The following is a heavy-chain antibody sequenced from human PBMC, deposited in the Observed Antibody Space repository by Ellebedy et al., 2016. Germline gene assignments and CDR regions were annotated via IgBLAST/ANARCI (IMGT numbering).Heavy chain of an antibody. V-gene: IGHV3-13*01. CDR3: ARVRFEDTAVDY. CDR1: GFTFRSYD. J-gene: IGHJ4*02. CDR2: FGTAGDT. D-gene: IGHD5-18*01. Sequence: GGSLRLSCAASGFTFRSYDMHWVRQATGKGLEWVSAFGTAGDTYYPGSVKGRFTITRENAKNSLYLQMNSLRAEDTAVYYCARVRFEDTAVDYWGQGTLVTVSS.